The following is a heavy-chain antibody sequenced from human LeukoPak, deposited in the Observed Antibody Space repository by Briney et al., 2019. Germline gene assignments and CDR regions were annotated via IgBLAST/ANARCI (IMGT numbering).Heavy chain of an antibody. CDR2: IKQDGSEK. D-gene: IGHD1-26*01. CDR3: VRDPKTIVGPYH. J-gene: IGHJ4*02. V-gene: IGHV3-7*01. CDR1: GFTFSSYW. Sequence: GGSLRLSCAASGFTFSSYWMSWVRQAPGKGLEWVANIKQDGSEKYYVDSVKGRFTISRDNSKNSLYLQMNSLRADDTAVYYCVRDPKTIVGPYHCGQGTLVTVSS.